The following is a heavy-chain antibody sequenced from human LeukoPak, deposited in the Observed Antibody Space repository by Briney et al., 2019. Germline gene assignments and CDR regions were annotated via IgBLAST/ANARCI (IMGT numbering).Heavy chain of an antibody. CDR2: IYYSGST. Sequence: SETLSLTCNVSGDSISSYYWSWIRQPPGKGLEWIGYIYYSGSTNYNPSLKSRVIISGDTSKNQFSLKLSSVTAADTAVYYCARHGDYGETGHWGQGTLVTVSS. J-gene: IGHJ4*02. V-gene: IGHV4-59*08. CDR3: ARHGDYGETGH. CDR1: GDSISSYY. D-gene: IGHD4-17*01.